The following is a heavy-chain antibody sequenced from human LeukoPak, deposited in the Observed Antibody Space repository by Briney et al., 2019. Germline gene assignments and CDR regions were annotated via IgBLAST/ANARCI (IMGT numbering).Heavy chain of an antibody. CDR1: GFTFSDYY. J-gene: IGHJ4*02. D-gene: IGHD3-10*01. CDR3: ASGAMVRGVRPFDY. CDR2: ISNYGSTI. Sequence: GGSLRLSCEASGFTFSDYYMSWVRQAPGKGLGWVSYISNYGSTIYYADSVKGRFTISRDNAKNSLYLQMNSLRAEDTAMYYCASGAMVRGVRPFDYWGQGTLVNVSS. V-gene: IGHV3-11*01.